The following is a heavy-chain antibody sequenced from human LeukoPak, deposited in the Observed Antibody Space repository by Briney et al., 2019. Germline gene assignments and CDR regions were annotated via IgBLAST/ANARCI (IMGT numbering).Heavy chain of an antibody. Sequence: PGGSLRLSCTASGFTFNLYAMTWVRQAPGKGLEWVSAITGSGGSTYYADSVKGRFTISRDNSKNTVYLQMNSLRAEDTAVYYCAKWTVISGYYHIDYWGQGTLVTVSS. CDR2: ITGSGGST. J-gene: IGHJ4*02. CDR1: GFTFNLYA. V-gene: IGHV3-23*01. D-gene: IGHD2-15*01. CDR3: AKWTVISGYYHIDY.